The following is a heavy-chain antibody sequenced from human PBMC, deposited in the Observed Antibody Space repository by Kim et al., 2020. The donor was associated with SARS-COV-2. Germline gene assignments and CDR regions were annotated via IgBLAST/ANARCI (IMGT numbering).Heavy chain of an antibody. Sequence: YAPKFQGRVTMTRDTSTSTVYMELSSLRSEDTAVYYCARGSSWYRAWFDPWGQGTLVTVSS. CDR3: ARGSSWYRAWFDP. D-gene: IGHD6-13*01. V-gene: IGHV1-46*01. J-gene: IGHJ5*02.